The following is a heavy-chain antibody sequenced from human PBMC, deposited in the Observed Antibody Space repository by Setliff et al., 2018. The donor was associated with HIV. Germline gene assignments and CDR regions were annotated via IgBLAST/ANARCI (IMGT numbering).Heavy chain of an antibody. D-gene: IGHD1-26*01. CDR1: RNTFNTYW. J-gene: IGHJ3*02. CDR2: IYPEDSET. Sequence: GESLKISCKGSRNTFNTYWIGWVRQMPGKGLEFMGIIYPEDSETKYSPSFQGQVTISADKSITTAYLQWNSLKASDTAMYYCARRRSSGIVGATGAFDIWGQGTMVTVSS. V-gene: IGHV5-51*01. CDR3: ARRRSSGIVGATGAFDI.